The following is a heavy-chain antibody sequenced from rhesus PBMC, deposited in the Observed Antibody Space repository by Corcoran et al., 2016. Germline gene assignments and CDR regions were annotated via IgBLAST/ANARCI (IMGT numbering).Heavy chain of an antibody. CDR2: INPSNGNT. V-gene: IGHV1S9*01. CDR3: TSARARLLTAPHYSLDS. CDR1: GYNFTSHY. J-gene: IGHJ6*01. Sequence: QVQLVQSGAEVKNPGASVKLACKASGYNFTSHYINWVGQAPGQGLERMGWINPSNGNTGYAQKFQGRVTMTRDTSTSTAYMELSSLRSEDTAVYYCTSARARLLTAPHYSLDSWGQGVVVTVSS. D-gene: IGHD2-15*01.